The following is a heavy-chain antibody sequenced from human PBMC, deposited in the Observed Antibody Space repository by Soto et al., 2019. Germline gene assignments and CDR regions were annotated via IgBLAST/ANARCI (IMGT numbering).Heavy chain of an antibody. D-gene: IGHD3-9*01. V-gene: IGHV4-30-4*01. J-gene: IGHJ6*02. Sequence: SETLSLTCTVSGGSISSGDYYWSWIRQPPGKGLEWIGYIYYSGSTYYNPSLKSRVTISVDTSKNQFSLKLSPVTAADTAVYYCARALTYYGILTGYSLPLDVWGQGTPVTVSS. CDR1: GGSISSGDYY. CDR2: IYYSGST. CDR3: ARALTYYGILTGYSLPLDV.